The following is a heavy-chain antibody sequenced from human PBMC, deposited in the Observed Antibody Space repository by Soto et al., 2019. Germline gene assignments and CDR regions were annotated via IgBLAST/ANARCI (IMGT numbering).Heavy chain of an antibody. V-gene: IGHV1-69*06. CDR1: GGTFSSYA. Sequence: GPSVKVSCKASGGTFSSYAISWVRQAPGQGLEWMGGIIPIFGTANYAQKFQGRVTITADKSTSTAYMELSSLRSEDTAVYYCGAGGFWSGYYSYGMDVWGQGTTVTVSS. CDR2: IIPIFGTA. J-gene: IGHJ6*02. CDR3: GAGGFWSGYYSYGMDV. D-gene: IGHD3-3*01.